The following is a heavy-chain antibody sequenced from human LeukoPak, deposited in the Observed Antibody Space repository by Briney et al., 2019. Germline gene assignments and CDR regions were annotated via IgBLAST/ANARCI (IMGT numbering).Heavy chain of an antibody. CDR1: GGTFSSYA. J-gene: IGHJ3*02. V-gene: IGHV1-69*06. CDR2: IIPIFGTA. D-gene: IGHD5-12*01. Sequence: SVKVSCKASGGTFSSYAISWVRQAPGQGLEWMGGIIPIFGTANYAQKFQGRVTITADKSTSTAYMELSSLRSEDTAVYYCAGGYSSYDSAVNAFDIWGQGTMVTVSS. CDR3: AGGYSSYDSAVNAFDI.